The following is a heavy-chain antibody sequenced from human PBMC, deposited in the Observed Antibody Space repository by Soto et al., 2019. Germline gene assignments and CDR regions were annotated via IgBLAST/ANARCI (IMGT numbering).Heavy chain of an antibody. V-gene: IGHV4-34*01. J-gene: IGHJ5*02. Sequence: PSETLSLTCAIYGGSFSGYSWSWIRQPPGKGLEWIGEINHRGSTNYNPSLKSRVTVSVDTSKNQFSLKVTSVTAAHTAVYYCAGHCTTTSCYWRFDPWGQGTLVTVSS. D-gene: IGHD2-2*01. CDR3: AGHCTTTSCYWRFDP. CDR2: INHRGST. CDR1: GGSFSGYS.